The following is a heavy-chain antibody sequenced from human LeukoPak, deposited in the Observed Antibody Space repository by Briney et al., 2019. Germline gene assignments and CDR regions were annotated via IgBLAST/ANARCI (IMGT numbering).Heavy chain of an antibody. V-gene: IGHV4-59*01. CDR2: IHYSGST. CDR3: ARVVAAAGDDAFDI. Sequence: SETLPLTCTVSGGSINSYYWSWIRQPPGKGLEWIGFIHYSGSTTYNPSLKSRVTISIETSKTQFSLKLSSVTAADTAVYYCARVVAAAGDDAFDIWGQGTMVTVSS. D-gene: IGHD6-13*01. CDR1: GGSINSYY. J-gene: IGHJ3*02.